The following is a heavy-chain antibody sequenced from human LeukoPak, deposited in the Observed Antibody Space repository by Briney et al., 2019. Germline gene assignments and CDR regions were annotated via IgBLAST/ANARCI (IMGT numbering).Heavy chain of an antibody. Sequence: PGGSLRLSCAASGFTFSSYSMNWVRQAPGKGLEWVSYISSSSSTIYYADSVKGRFTISRDNAKNSLYLQMNSLRDEDTAVHYCARGIPRGIPYSSGRNYYYGMDVWGQGTTVTVSS. CDR1: GFTFSSYS. CDR3: ARGIPRGIPYSSGRNYYYGMDV. D-gene: IGHD6-19*01. V-gene: IGHV3-48*02. CDR2: ISSSSSTI. J-gene: IGHJ6*02.